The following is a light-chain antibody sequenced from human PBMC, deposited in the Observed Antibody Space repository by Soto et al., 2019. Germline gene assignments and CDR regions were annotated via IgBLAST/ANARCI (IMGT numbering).Light chain of an antibody. J-gene: IGLJ1*01. Sequence: QSALTQPASVSGSPGQSITISCTGTSSDVGAYKYVSWYQQHPGKVPKLIIYGVSNRPSGVSNRFSGSKSGNTAFLTISGLQPEDEADYYCSSFTGTYTLDVFGTGTMLTVL. V-gene: IGLV2-14*03. CDR1: SSDVGAYKY. CDR2: GVS. CDR3: SSFTGTYTLDV.